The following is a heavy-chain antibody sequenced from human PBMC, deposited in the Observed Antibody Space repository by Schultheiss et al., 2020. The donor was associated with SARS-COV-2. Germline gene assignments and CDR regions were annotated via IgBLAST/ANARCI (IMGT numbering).Heavy chain of an antibody. D-gene: IGHD4-17*01. J-gene: IGHJ4*02. CDR3: VRGYGDYSDY. CDR1: GFTFSSFG. CDR2: ISYDGSNR. Sequence: GGSLRLSCAASGFTFSSFGIHWVRQAPGKGLEWVAVISYDGSNREYVDSVKGRFTISRDNSKNTLYLQMNSLRAEDTAVYYCVRGYGDYSDYWGQGTLVTVSS. V-gene: IGHV3-30*03.